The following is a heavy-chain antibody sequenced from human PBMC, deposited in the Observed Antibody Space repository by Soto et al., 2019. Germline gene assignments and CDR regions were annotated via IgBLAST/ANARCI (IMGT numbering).Heavy chain of an antibody. Sequence: GASVKVCCKASGYTFTSYGISWVRQAPGQGLEWMGWISAYNGNTNYAQKLQGRVTMTTDTSTSTAYMELSSLRSEDTAVYYCARGVEGYGSSTSCCYYFEYWGQGTLVNVSS. CDR2: ISAYNGNT. V-gene: IGHV1-18*01. D-gene: IGHD2-2*01. J-gene: IGHJ4*02. CDR3: ARGVEGYGSSTSCCYYFEY. CDR1: GYTFTSYG.